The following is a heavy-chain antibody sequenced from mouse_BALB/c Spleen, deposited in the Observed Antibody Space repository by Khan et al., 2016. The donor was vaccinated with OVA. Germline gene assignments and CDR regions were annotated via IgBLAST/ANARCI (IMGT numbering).Heavy chain of an antibody. CDR1: GFSITSDYA. CDR2: ISYSGKT. CDR3: ARVYGGDFDY. J-gene: IGHJ2*01. V-gene: IGHV3-2*02. D-gene: IGHD2-10*02. Sequence: EVQLQESGPGLVKPSQSLSLTCTVTGFSITSDYAWNWIRQFPGNKLEWLGYISYSGKTKYNPSLKSRISVTRDTSKNQFFLQLNSVTTDDTATYYCARVYGGDFDYWGQGTTLTVSS.